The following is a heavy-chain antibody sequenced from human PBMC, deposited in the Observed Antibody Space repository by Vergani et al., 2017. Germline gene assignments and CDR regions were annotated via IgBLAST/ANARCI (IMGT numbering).Heavy chain of an antibody. CDR2: ISGSGGST. CDR3: AKGYYYDSSGYPEDDAFDI. J-gene: IGHJ3*02. CDR1: GFTFSSYA. Sequence: EVQLLESGGGLVQPGGSLRLSCAASGFTFSSYAMSWVRQAPGKGLEWVSAISGSGGSTYYADSVKGRFTISRDNSKNTLYLQMNSLRAEDTAVYYCAKGYYYDSSGYPEDDAFDIWGQGTMVTVSS. V-gene: IGHV3-23*01. D-gene: IGHD3-22*01.